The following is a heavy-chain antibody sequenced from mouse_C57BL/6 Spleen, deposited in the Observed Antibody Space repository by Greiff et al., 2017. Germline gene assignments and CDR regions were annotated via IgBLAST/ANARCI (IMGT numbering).Heavy chain of an antibody. V-gene: IGHV1-69*01. CDR3: ARSRHSSGYDYFDY. CDR2: IDPSDSYT. J-gene: IGHJ2*01. CDR1: GYTFTSYW. Sequence: QVQLQQPGAELVMPGASVKLSCKASGYTFTSYWMHWVKQRPGQGLEWIGEIDPSDSYTNYNQKFKGKSTLTVDKSSSTAYMQLSSLTSEDSAVYYGARSRHSSGYDYFDYWGQGTTLTVSS. D-gene: IGHD3-1*01.